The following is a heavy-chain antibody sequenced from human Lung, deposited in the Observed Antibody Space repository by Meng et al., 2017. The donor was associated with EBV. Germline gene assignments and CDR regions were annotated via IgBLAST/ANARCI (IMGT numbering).Heavy chain of an antibody. J-gene: IGHJ4*02. CDR1: GGTFHNYG. CDR2: IVPIIGVA. D-gene: IGHD5-24*01. Sequence: QVQLVQAWAEVKSPGSSLKVSCKSYGGTFHNYGFSWVRQAPGQGLQWMGGIVPIIGVASYAQKFRGRVTITADKSTNTVYMDLRSLTFGDAAVYYCARGSGYNPDYWGQGTLVTVSS. V-gene: IGHV1-69*17. CDR3: ARGSGYNPDY.